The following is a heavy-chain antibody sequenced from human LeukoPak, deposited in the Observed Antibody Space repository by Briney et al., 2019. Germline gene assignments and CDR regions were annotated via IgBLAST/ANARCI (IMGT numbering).Heavy chain of an antibody. CDR2: IYYSGST. J-gene: IGHJ6*02. CDR3: ARTGSLSLYYYGSGSYPDYYYYYGMDV. V-gene: IGHV4-31*03. Sequence: PSQTLSLTCTVSGGSISSGGNYWSWIRQHPGKGLEWIGYIYYSGSTYYNPTLKSRVTISVDTSKNQFSLKLSSVTAADTAVYYCARTGSLSLYYYGSGSYPDYYYYYGMDVWGQGTTVTVSS. D-gene: IGHD3-10*01. CDR1: GGSISSGGNY.